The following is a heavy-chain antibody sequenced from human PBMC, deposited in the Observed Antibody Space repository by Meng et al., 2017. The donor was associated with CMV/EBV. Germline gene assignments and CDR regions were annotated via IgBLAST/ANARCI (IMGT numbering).Heavy chain of an antibody. CDR3: VRVGDGRTHGKFEY. CDR2: IYSGGST. J-gene: IGHJ4*02. CDR1: GFTVSSNY. D-gene: IGHD3-10*01. Sequence: GGSLRLSCAASGFTVSSNYMSWVRQAPGKGLEWVSVIYSGGSTYYADSVKGRFTISRDNSKNTLYPQMNSLRPDDTAVYYCVRVGDGRTHGKFEYWGQGALVTVSS. V-gene: IGHV3-53*01.